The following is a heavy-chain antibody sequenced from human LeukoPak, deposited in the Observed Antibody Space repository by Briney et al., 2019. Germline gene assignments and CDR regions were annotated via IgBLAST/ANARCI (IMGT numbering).Heavy chain of an antibody. CDR3: ASSRGYYYDSSGGYYFDY. D-gene: IGHD3-22*01. Sequence: ASVKVSCKASGYTSTSYDINWVRQATGQGLEWMGWMNPNSGNTGYAQKFQGRVTMTRNTSISTAYMELSSLRSEDTAVYYCASSRGYYYDSSGGYYFDYWGQGTLVTVSS. J-gene: IGHJ4*02. CDR2: MNPNSGNT. CDR1: GYTSTSYD. V-gene: IGHV1-8*01.